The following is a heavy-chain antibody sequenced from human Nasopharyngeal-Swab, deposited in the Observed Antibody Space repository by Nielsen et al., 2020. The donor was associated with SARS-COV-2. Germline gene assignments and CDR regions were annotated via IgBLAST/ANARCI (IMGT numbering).Heavy chain of an antibody. CDR1: GCTFTSYG. CDR2: ISAYNGNT. CDR3: ARGRVGATDFYYYYGMDV. Sequence: ASVKVSCKASGCTFTSYGISWVRQAPGQELEWMGWISAYNGNTNYAQKLQGRVTMTTDTSTSTAYMELRSLRSDDTAVYYCARGRVGATDFYYYYGMDVWGQGTTVTVSS. J-gene: IGHJ6*02. D-gene: IGHD1-26*01. V-gene: IGHV1-18*01.